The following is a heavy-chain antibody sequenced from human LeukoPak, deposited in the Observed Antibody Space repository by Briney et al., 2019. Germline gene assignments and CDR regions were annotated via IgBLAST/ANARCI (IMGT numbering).Heavy chain of an antibody. CDR2: IYSGGST. Sequence: GGSLRLSCAASGFTVSSNYMSWVHQAPGKGLEWVSIIYSGGSTYYADSVKGRFTISRDNSKNTLYLQMNSLRAEDTAVYYCASGSGSYRTPYYYMDVWGKGTTVTVSS. CDR1: GFTVSSNY. J-gene: IGHJ6*03. V-gene: IGHV3-53*01. D-gene: IGHD3-10*01. CDR3: ASGSGSYRTPYYYMDV.